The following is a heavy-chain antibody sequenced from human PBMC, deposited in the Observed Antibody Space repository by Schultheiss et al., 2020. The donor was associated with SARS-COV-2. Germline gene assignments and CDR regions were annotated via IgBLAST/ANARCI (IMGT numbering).Heavy chain of an antibody. J-gene: IGHJ6*02. CDR2: IIPIFGKT. Sequence: SVKVSCKASGYTFTSYYMHWVRQAPGQGLEWMGGIIPIFGKTNDAQKFQDRVTITADEATSTAYMELSSLRSEDTAVFYCARGTNGDYYSYGMDVWGQGTTVTVSS. CDR3: ARGTNGDYYSYGMDV. D-gene: IGHD2-2*01. V-gene: IGHV1-69*13. CDR1: GYTFTSYY.